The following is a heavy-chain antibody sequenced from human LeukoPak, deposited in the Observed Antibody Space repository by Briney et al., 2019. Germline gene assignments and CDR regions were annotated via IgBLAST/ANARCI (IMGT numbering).Heavy chain of an antibody. CDR1: GFTFSSYG. V-gene: IGHV3-30*02. J-gene: IGHJ5*02. D-gene: IGHD6-6*01. CDR2: IRYDGSNK. Sequence: GGSLRLSCAASGFTFSSYGMHWVRQAPGKGLEWVAFIRYDGSNKYYADSVKGRFTISRDNSKNTLYLQMNSLRAEDTAVYYCAKFGIAARPTVNWFDPWGQGTLVTVSS. CDR3: AKFGIAARPTVNWFDP.